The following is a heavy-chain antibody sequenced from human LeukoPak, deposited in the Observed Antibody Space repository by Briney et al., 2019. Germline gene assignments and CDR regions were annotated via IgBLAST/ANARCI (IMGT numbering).Heavy chain of an antibody. CDR1: GGSFSGYY. Sequence: PSETLSLTCAVYGGSFSGYYWSWIRQPPGKGLEWIGEINHSGSTNYNPSLKSRVTISVDTSKNRFSLKLTSVTAADTAVYYCARVQSSGRTSYYYYYGMDVWGQGTTVTVSS. J-gene: IGHJ6*02. D-gene: IGHD6-19*01. CDR3: ARVQSSGRTSYYYYYGMDV. V-gene: IGHV4-34*01. CDR2: INHSGST.